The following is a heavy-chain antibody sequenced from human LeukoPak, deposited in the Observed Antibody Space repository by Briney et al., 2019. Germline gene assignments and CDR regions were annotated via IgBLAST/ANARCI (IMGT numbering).Heavy chain of an antibody. J-gene: IGHJ3*02. V-gene: IGHV3-30*03. CDR2: ISYDGSNK. Sequence: GRSLRLSCAASGFTFSSYGMHWVRQAPGKGLEWVAVISYDGSNKYYADSVKGRFTISRDNSKNTVYLQMNSLRADDTAVYHCARGRYEYVFDIWGQGTMVTVSS. CDR3: ARGRYEYVFDI. D-gene: IGHD3-9*01. CDR1: GFTFSSYG.